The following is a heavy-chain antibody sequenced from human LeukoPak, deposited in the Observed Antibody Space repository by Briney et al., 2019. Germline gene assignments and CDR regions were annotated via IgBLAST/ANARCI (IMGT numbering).Heavy chain of an antibody. CDR1: GFTFSSYA. D-gene: IGHD3-9*01. CDR3: AKGGRYFDWLLISVGMDV. Sequence: GGSLRLSCAASGFTFSSYAMSWVRQAPGKGLEWVSAISGSGGSTYYADSVKGRFTISRDNSKNTLYLQMNSLRAEDTAVYYCAKGGRYFDWLLISVGMDVWGQGTTVAVSS. J-gene: IGHJ6*02. V-gene: IGHV3-23*01. CDR2: ISGSGGST.